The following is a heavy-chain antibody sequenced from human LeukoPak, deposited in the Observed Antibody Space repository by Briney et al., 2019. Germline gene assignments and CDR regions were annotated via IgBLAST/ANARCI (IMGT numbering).Heavy chain of an antibody. CDR3: ARVGSSWYEDY. J-gene: IGHJ4*02. V-gene: IGHV3-30-3*01. CDR1: GLTFSSYA. D-gene: IGHD6-13*01. Sequence: PGGSLRLSCAASGLTFSSYAMHWVRQAPGKGLEWVAVISYDGSNKYYADSVKGRFTISRDNSKNTLYLQMNSLRAEDTAVYYCARVGSSWYEDYWGQGTLVTVSS. CDR2: ISYDGSNK.